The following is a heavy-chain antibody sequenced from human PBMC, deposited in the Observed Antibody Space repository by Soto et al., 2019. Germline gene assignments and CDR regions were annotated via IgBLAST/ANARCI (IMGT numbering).Heavy chain of an antibody. CDR1: GYSFTSYW. J-gene: IGHJ6*02. CDR2: IDPSDSYT. V-gene: IGHV5-10-1*01. Sequence: ESLTISRKCSGYSFTSYWISLVRQMAGKGLEWMGRIDPSDSYTNYSPSFQGHVTISADKSISTAYLQWSSLKASDTAMYYCARRGAPWDYYYGMDVWGQGTTVTVSS. D-gene: IGHD1-26*01. CDR3: ARRGAPWDYYYGMDV.